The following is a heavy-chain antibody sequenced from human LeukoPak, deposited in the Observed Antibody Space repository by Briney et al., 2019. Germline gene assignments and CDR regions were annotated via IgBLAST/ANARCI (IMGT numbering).Heavy chain of an antibody. J-gene: IGHJ3*02. D-gene: IGHD4-17*01. Sequence: PGGSLRLSCAASGLTFSDYYMSWIRQAPGKGLEWVSYISSSSSYTNYADSVKGRFTISRDNAKNSLYLQMNSLRAEDTAVYYCARDRTVTTREGAFDIWGQGTMVTVSS. CDR3: ARDRTVTTREGAFDI. CDR2: ISSSSSYT. V-gene: IGHV3-11*06. CDR1: GLTFSDYY.